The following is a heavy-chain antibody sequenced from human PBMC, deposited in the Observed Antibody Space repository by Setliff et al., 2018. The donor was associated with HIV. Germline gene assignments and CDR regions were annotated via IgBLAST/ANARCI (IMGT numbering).Heavy chain of an antibody. V-gene: IGHV4-34*01. Sequence: SETLSLTCAVYGGSFSGYYWSWIRQPPGKGLEWIGEINHSGSINYNPSLKSRVTISVDTSKNQFSLKRSSVTAADTAVFYCARLTTTYYYDSSAYYHPVWGQGTLVTVSS. CDR2: INHSGSI. D-gene: IGHD3-22*01. CDR1: GGSFSGYY. J-gene: IGHJ4*02. CDR3: ARLTTTYYYDSSAYYHPV.